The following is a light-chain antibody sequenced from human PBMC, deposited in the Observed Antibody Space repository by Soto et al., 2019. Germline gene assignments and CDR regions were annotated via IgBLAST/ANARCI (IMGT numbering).Light chain of an antibody. Sequence: DVQMTQSPSTLSASVGDRVTITCRASQTISRSLAWYQQNPANAPNLLIYKAPRLESGVPSRVSGSGSGKESPLSISSVQPDDFATYYWQQYSSFWTSGQGTKVEIK. J-gene: IGKJ1*01. CDR2: KAP. V-gene: IGKV1-5*03. CDR1: QTISRS. CDR3: QQYSSFWT.